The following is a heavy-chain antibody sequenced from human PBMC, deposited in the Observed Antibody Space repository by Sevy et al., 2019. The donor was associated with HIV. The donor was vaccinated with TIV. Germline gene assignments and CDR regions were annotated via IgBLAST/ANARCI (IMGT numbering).Heavy chain of an antibody. Sequence: GGSLRLSCAASGFSISNNYTAWVRQAPGKGLEWVSVMYSGGSPYYADSVKGRFALSRDMSKNTVYLQMNSLRAEDTAVYYCARGYCGGGSCTAFYPWGQRTLVTVSS. V-gene: IGHV3-53*01. J-gene: IGHJ5*02. CDR3: ARGYCGGGSCTAFYP. CDR1: GFSISNNY. D-gene: IGHD2-15*01. CDR2: MYSGGSP.